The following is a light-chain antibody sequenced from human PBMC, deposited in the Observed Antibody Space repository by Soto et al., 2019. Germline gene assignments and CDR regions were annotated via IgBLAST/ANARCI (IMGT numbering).Light chain of an antibody. J-gene: IGKJ1*01. CDR2: DAS. CDR3: QQYNSYSGT. V-gene: IGKV1-5*01. Sequence: DIQMTQSPSTLSASVGDRVTITCRASQSISSWLAWYQQKPGKAPKLLIYDASSLESGVPSRFSGSGSGTEFHLPIRSLQPDDFATYYCQQYNSYSGTFGQGTKVEIK. CDR1: QSISSW.